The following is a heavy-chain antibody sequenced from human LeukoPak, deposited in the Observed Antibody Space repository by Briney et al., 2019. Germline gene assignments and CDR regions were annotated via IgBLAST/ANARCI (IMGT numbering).Heavy chain of an antibody. Sequence: SETLSLTCTVSGGSISSGGYYWSSIRQHPGKGLEWIGYIYYSGSTYYNPSLKSRVTISVDTSKNQFFLKLSSVTAADTAVYYCERGYCSGGSCYSGLFDYWGQGTLVTVSS. CDR3: ERGYCSGGSCYSGLFDY. CDR2: IYYSGST. V-gene: IGHV4-31*03. D-gene: IGHD2-15*01. CDR1: GGSISSGGYY. J-gene: IGHJ4*02.